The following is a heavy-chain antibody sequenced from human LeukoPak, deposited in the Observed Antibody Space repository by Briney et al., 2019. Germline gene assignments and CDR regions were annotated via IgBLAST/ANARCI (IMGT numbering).Heavy chain of an antibody. J-gene: IGHJ5*02. CDR2: IIPIFGTA. CDR1: GGTFSSYA. CDR3: ARTGRSSGWYWFDP. V-gene: IGHV1-69*13. D-gene: IGHD6-19*01. Sequence: ASVKVSCKASGGTFSSYAISWVRQAPGQGLEWMEGIIPIFGTANYAQKFQGRVTITADESTSTAYMELSSLRSEDTAVYYCARTGRSSGWYWFDPWGQGTLVTVSS.